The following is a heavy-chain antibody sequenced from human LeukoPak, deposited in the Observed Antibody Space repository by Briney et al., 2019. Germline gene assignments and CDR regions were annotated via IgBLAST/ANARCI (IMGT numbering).Heavy chain of an antibody. J-gene: IGHJ3*02. CDR2: ISAYNGNT. V-gene: IGHV1-18*01. CDR1: GYTFTSYG. D-gene: IGHD3-16*01. Sequence: ASVKVSCKASGYTFTSYGISWARQAPGQGLEWMGWISAYNGNTNYAQKLQGRVTMTEDTSTDTAYMELNSLRSEDTAVYYCATDRGSLEGLGAFDIWGQGTMVTVSS. CDR3: ATDRGSLEGLGAFDI.